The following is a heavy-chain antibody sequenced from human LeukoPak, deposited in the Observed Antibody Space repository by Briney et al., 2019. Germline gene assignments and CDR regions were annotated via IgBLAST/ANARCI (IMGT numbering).Heavy chain of an antibody. CDR2: IKSKGDGETT. CDR1: GFTFTNAW. D-gene: IGHD3-10*01. J-gene: IGHJ4*02. CDR3: TTDLGLTVIRGVIVS. Sequence: PGGSLRLSCAASGFTFTNAWMNWVRQAPGKGLAWVGRIKSKGDGETTDYAAPVKGRFTMSRDDSKATLYLQMNYLEAEDTAVYYCTTDLGLTVIRGVIVSWGQGALVTVSS. V-gene: IGHV3-15*01.